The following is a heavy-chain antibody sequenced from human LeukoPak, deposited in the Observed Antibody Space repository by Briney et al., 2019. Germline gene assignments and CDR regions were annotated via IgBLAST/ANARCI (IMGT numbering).Heavy chain of an antibody. D-gene: IGHD2-2*01. CDR3: ARSVPLFYCSSTSCNTNWFDP. J-gene: IGHJ5*02. V-gene: IGHV4-34*01. CDR2: INHSGST. CDR1: GGSISSYY. Sequence: SETLSLTCTVSGGSISSYYWSWIRQPPGKGLEWIGEINHSGSTNYNPSLKSRVTISVDTSKNQFSLKLSSVTAADTAVYYCARSVPLFYCSSTSCNTNWFDPWGQGTLVTVSS.